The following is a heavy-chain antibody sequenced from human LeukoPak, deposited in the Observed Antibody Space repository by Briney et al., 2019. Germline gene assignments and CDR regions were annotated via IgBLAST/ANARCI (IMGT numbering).Heavy chain of an antibody. V-gene: IGHV3-9*01. J-gene: IGHJ5*02. CDR3: ARDLGQYYDTSDNWFDP. D-gene: IGHD3-22*01. CDR2: ISWNSGSI. CDR1: GFTFDDYA. Sequence: GGSLRLSCAASGFTFDDYAMHWVRQAPGKGLEWVSGISWNSGSIGYADSVKGRFTISRDNAKNSLYLQMNSLRAEDTVVYYCARDLGQYYDTSDNWFDPWGQGTLVTVSS.